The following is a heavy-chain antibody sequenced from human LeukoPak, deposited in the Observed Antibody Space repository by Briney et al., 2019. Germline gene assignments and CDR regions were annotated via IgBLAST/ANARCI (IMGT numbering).Heavy chain of an antibody. Sequence: GGSLSLSCAACRFTFSSYEMNWVRQAPAKVREWVSYISRSGRPIYYTDSVKGRLNNSRDNAKHSLYLQMNSLRAEDTAVYYCARLRWFREQLYGLDVWVKGTTVTDSS. CDR2: ISRSGRPI. J-gene: IGHJ6*04. V-gene: IGHV3-48*03. CDR1: RFTFSSYE. CDR3: ARLRWFREQLYGLDV. D-gene: IGHD3-10*01.